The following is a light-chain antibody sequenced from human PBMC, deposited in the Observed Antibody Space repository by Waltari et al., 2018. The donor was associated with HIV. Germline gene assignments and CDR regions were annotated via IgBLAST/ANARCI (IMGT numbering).Light chain of an antibody. J-gene: IGLJ2*01. CDR1: TINYDS. CDR3: SSYAASGSVI. CDR2: EGT. V-gene: IGLV2-14*03. Sequence: QSALTQPASVSGSPGQSVTLSCTGPTINYDSFSWYQQHPPKAPKLIIFEGTYRPSGISNRFSASKSGNTASLTISGLQAEDEAHYYCSSYAASGSVIFGGGTNLTVL.